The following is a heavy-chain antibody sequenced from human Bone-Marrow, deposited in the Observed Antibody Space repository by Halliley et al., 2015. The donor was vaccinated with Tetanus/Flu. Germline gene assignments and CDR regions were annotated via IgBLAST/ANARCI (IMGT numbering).Heavy chain of an antibody. CDR3: ARSQAFHIVAGLDY. V-gene: IGHV4-34*10. CDR1: GESFSGRY. J-gene: IGHJ4*02. CDR2: IDHNGIA. Sequence: TLSLTCAVYGESFSGRYWIWIRQSPGKGLEWIGEIDHNGIANYNPSLKSRLMMSVDTTRKRFSLELRSVTAADTAIYYCARSQAFHIVAGLDYWGQGTRVSVSS. D-gene: IGHD5-12*01.